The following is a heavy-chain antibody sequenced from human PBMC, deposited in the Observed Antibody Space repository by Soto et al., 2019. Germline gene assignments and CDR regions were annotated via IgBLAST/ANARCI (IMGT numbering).Heavy chain of an antibody. J-gene: IGHJ6*02. CDR2: ISGSGGST. D-gene: IGHD5-18*01. CDR1: GFTFSSYA. CDR3: AKALDTAMEYSYYYGMDV. Sequence: PGGSLRLSCAASGFTFSSYAMSWVRQVPGKGLEWVSAISGSGGSTYYADSVKGRFTISRDNSKNTLYLQMNSLRAEDTAVYYCAKALDTAMEYSYYYGMDVWGQGTTVTVSS. V-gene: IGHV3-23*01.